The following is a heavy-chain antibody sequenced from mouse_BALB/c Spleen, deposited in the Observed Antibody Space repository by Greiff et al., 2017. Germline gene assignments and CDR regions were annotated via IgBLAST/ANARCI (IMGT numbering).Heavy chain of an antibody. CDR2: INPSNGRT. V-gene: IGHV1S81*02. Sequence: QVQLQQPGAELVKPGASVKLSCKASGYTFTSYWMHWVKQRPGQGLEWIGEINPSNGRTNYNEKFKSKATLTVDKSSSTAYMQLSSLTSEDSAVYYCAATVVSYWGQGTLVTVSA. D-gene: IGHD1-1*01. CDR3: AATVVSY. J-gene: IGHJ3*01. CDR1: GYTFTSYW.